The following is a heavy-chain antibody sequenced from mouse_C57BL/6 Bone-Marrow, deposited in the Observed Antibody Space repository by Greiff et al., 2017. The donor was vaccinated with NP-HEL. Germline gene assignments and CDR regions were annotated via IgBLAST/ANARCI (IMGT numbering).Heavy chain of an antibody. D-gene: IGHD1-1*01. J-gene: IGHJ3*01. Sequence: VQLQESGAELVKPGASVKISCKASGYAFSSYWMNWVKQRPGKGLEWIGQIYPGDGDTNYNGKFKGKATLTADKSSSTAYMQLSSLTSEDSAVYFCARIEYYGSSRDAAYWGQGTLVTVSA. CDR3: ARIEYYGSSRDAAY. CDR2: IYPGDGDT. V-gene: IGHV1-80*01. CDR1: GYAFSSYW.